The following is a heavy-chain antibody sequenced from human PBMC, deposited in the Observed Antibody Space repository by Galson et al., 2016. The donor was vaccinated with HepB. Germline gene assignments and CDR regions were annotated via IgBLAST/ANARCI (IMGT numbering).Heavy chain of an antibody. V-gene: IGHV4-4*02. D-gene: IGHD1-26*01. J-gene: IGHJ5*02. CDR1: GFTFSSYAM. CDR2: IYHSGTT. Sequence: SLRLSCAASGFTFSSYAMVWVRQPPGKGLEWIGEIYHSGTTHYNPSLESRVTISVDKSKNQFSLKLNSVTTADTAVYYCARNSGGSYLGWFDPWGQGTLVTVST. CDR3: ARNSGGSYLGWFDP.